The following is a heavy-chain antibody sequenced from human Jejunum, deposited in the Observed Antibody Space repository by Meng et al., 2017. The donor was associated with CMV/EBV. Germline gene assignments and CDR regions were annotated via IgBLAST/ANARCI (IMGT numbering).Heavy chain of an antibody. Sequence: CAVTDGSFTNYYWSWIRQSPGKGLEWIGEINDSGNSNYNPSLKSRVTISVDASKRQFSLKVKSVTAADTAVYFCVTAPIYQLPVFWGQGTPVTVSS. CDR2: INDSGNS. J-gene: IGHJ4*02. CDR1: DGSFTNYY. V-gene: IGHV4-34*01. D-gene: IGHD2-2*01. CDR3: VTAPIYQLPVF.